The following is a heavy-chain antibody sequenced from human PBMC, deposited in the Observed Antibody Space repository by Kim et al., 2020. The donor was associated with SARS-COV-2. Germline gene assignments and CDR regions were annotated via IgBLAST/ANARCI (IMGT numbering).Heavy chain of an antibody. CDR3: ARAGSGGHYGGDY. V-gene: IGHV1-3*01. D-gene: IGHD3-10*01. CDR2: IDVDTGNT. CDR1: GYTFTNST. Sequence: ASVKVSCKASGYTFTNSTIHWVRQAPGQRLEWMGWIDVDTGNTRYLEKLQGRVTITRDTSARTAYMELSSLGSEDTALYYCARAGSGGHYGGDYWGQGTLVSVSS. J-gene: IGHJ4*02.